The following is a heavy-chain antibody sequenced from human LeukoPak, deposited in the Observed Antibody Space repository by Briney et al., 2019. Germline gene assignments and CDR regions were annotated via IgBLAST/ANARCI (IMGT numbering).Heavy chain of an antibody. V-gene: IGHV1-46*01. CDR2: INPSGGST. J-gene: IGHJ3*02. D-gene: IGHD3-22*01. CDR1: GYTFTSYY. CDR3: ARDLYYASSGGALHI. Sequence: EASVKVSCKASGYTFTSYYMHWVRQAPGQGLEWMGIINPSGGSTSYAQKFQGRVTMTRDTSTSTVYMELSSLRSEDTAIYYCARDLYYASSGGALHIWGQGTLFTVSS.